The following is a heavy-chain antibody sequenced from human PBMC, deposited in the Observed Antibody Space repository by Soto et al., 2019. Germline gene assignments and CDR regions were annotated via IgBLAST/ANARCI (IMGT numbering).Heavy chain of an antibody. CDR2: INHSGST. D-gene: IGHD3-3*01. CDR3: ARTDFIYESPHFDY. V-gene: IGHV4-34*01. CDR1: GGSFSGYY. Sequence: QVQLQQWGAGLLKPSETLSLTCAVYGGSFSGYYWSWIRQPPGKGLEWIGEINHSGSTNYNPSLKSRVTIAVDTSKNQFSLKLSSVTAADTAVYYCARTDFIYESPHFDYWGQGTLVTVSS. J-gene: IGHJ4*02.